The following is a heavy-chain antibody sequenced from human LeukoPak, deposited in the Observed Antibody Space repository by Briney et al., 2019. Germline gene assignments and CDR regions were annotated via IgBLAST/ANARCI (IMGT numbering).Heavy chain of an antibody. CDR3: ARGTPTTRDFDY. Sequence: GGSLRLSCVVSGFTFSSYWIHWVRQAPGKGLVWVSRINSDGSSTNYADSVKGRFAISRDNAKNTLYLQMNSLGAEDTAVYYCARGTPTTRDFDYWGQGTPVTVSS. J-gene: IGHJ4*02. V-gene: IGHV3-74*01. CDR1: GFTFSSYW. D-gene: IGHD4-11*01. CDR2: INSDGSST.